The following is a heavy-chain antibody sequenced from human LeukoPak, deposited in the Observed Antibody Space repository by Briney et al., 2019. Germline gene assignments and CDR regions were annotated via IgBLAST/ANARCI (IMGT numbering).Heavy chain of an antibody. J-gene: IGHJ4*02. D-gene: IGHD2-15*01. V-gene: IGHV4-4*07. CDR1: GGSISSYY. CDR3: ARVYCSGGSCHIDY. Sequence: PSETLPLTCTVSGGSISSYYWSWIRQPAGKGLEWIGRIYTSGSTNYNPSLKSRVTMSVDTSKNQFSPKLSSVTAADTAVYYCARVYCSGGSCHIDYWGQGTLVTVSS. CDR2: IYTSGST.